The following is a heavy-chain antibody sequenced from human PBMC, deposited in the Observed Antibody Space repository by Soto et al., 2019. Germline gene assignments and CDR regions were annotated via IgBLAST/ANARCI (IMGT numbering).Heavy chain of an antibody. CDR1: GFTFSSYS. D-gene: IGHD6-6*01. CDR3: AGEYSSSSDAFDI. J-gene: IGHJ3*02. CDR2: ISSSSSYI. Sequence: GGSLRLSCAASGFTFSSYSMNWVRQAPGKGLEWVSSISSSSSYIYYADSVKGRFTISRDNAKNSLYLQMNSLRAEDTAVYYCAGEYSSSSDAFDIWGQGTMVTVSS. V-gene: IGHV3-21*01.